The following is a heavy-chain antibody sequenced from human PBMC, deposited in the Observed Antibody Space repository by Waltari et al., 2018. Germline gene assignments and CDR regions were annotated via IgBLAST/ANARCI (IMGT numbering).Heavy chain of an antibody. D-gene: IGHD2-15*01. CDR1: GDSISSSSYS. CDR3: VRHARTTSGGKHFDH. Sequence: QLQLQESGPGLVKASETLSLTCTVSGDSISSSSYSWVWVRQPTGKGLEWMGNMYYSGSTYYNPSLKSRVTISGDTSKSQFSLKLSSVTAADTSMYYCVRHARTTSGGKHFDHWGQGMLVTVSP. V-gene: IGHV4-39*01. CDR2: MYYSGST. J-gene: IGHJ4*02.